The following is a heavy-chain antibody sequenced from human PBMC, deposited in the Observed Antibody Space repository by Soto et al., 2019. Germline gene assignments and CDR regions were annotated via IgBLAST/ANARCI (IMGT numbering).Heavy chain of an antibody. V-gene: IGHV1-18*01. Sequence: QVQLVQSGPEVRKPGASVKVSCKAAGYTFTNYGINWVRQAPGQGPEWMGWISGYNGNTNFAQKFQGRVTMTTDTSTSTAYMELRSLRSDDTAVYYCARGVDSSVGDLDFWGQGTLVTVSS. D-gene: IGHD3-22*01. CDR3: ARGVDSSVGDLDF. J-gene: IGHJ4*02. CDR1: GYTFTNYG. CDR2: ISGYNGNT.